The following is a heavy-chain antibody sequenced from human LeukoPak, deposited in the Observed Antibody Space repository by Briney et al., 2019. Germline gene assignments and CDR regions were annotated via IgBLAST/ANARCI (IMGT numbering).Heavy chain of an antibody. J-gene: IGHJ6*02. CDR1: GYSFTSYW. CDR3: ARHMEGSSWMPDYGMDV. Sequence: GESLKISCKGSGYSFTSYWIGWVRQMPGKGLEWMGIIYPGDSGTRYSPSFQGQVTISADKSISTAYLQWSSLKASDTAMYYCARHMEGSSWMPDYGMDVWGQGTTVTVSS. CDR2: IYPGDSGT. V-gene: IGHV5-51*01. D-gene: IGHD6-13*01.